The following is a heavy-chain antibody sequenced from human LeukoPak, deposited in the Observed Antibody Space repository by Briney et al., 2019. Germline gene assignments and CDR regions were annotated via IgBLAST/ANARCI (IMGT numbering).Heavy chain of an antibody. CDR1: GYTFTGYY. CDR3: AMKYYYDSSGYYRTDAFDI. J-gene: IGHJ3*02. D-gene: IGHD3-22*01. V-gene: IGHV1-2*02. Sequence: ASVKVSCKASGYTFTGYYMHWVRQAPGQGLEWMGWINPNSGGTNYAQKFQGRVTMTRDTSISTAYMELRSLRSDDTAVYYCAMKYYYDSSGYYRTDAFDIWGQGTMVTVSS. CDR2: INPNSGGT.